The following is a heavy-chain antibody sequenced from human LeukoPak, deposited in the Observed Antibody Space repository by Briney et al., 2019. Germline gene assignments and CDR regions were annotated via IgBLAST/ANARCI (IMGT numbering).Heavy chain of an antibody. D-gene: IGHD2/OR15-2a*01. Sequence: GGSLRLSCVASGFTFSTYGMSWVRQAPGKGLEWVSVIYSGGNTYYADSVKGRFTISRDSSKNTLYLQMNSLRAEDTAIYYCARRLYIVRGAFDIWGQGTMVTVSS. CDR2: IYSGGNT. V-gene: IGHV3-53*01. J-gene: IGHJ3*02. CDR3: ARRLYIVRGAFDI. CDR1: GFTFSTYG.